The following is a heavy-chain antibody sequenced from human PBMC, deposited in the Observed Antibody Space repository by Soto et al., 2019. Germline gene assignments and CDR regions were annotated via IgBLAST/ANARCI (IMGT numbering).Heavy chain of an antibody. J-gene: IGHJ4*02. CDR2: IYWDDDK. CDR1: GFSLRSSEVG. V-gene: IGHV2-5*02. CDR3: AHSPYCSGGSCYQYYFDY. Sequence: QITLKESGPTLVKPTQTLTLTCTFSGFSLRSSEVGVGWIRQPPGKALEWLALIYWDDDKRYSPSLKSRLTSTKNTTKKQEDQTVTNMDPVDTATSYCAHSPYCSGGSCYQYYFDYWGQGTLVTVSS. D-gene: IGHD2-15*01.